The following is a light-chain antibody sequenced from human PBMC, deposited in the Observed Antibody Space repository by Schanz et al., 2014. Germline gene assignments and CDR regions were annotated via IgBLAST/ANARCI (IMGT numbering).Light chain of an antibody. CDR3: QQYGSSPR. Sequence: EIVLTQSPGTLSLSPGERATLSCRASQSFSARPLAWYQQKPGQAPRRLIYGASSRATGIPDRFSGRGSGTDFRLSISRLESEDLAVYYCQQYGSSPRFVPGTKGDSK. V-gene: IGKV3-20*01. CDR2: GAS. CDR1: QSFSARP. J-gene: IGKJ3*01.